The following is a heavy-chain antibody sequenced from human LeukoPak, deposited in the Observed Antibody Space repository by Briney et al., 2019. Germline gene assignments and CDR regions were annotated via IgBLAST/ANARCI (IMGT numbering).Heavy chain of an antibody. CDR1: GFTLSIYS. D-gene: IGHD3-22*01. Sequence: GGSLRLSCAASGFTLSIYSMNWVRQAPGKGLEWISYISSTTTTIYYADSVRGRFTISRDNAKNSLYLQMNSLRDEDTAVYYCARDALTFIVVGTPHGSLDYWGQGTLVTVSS. CDR3: ARDALTFIVVGTPHGSLDY. V-gene: IGHV3-48*02. J-gene: IGHJ4*02. CDR2: ISSTTTTI.